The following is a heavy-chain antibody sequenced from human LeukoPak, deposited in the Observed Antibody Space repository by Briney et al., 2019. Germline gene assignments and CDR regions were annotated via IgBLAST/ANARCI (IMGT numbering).Heavy chain of an antibody. Sequence: SETLSLTCAVSGGSISSSNWWSWVRQPPGKGLEWIGEIYHSGSTYYNPSLKSRVTIPVDTSKNQFSLKLNSVTAADTAMYYCARVQLWSPFAYWGQGILVTVSS. D-gene: IGHD5-18*01. CDR3: ARVQLWSPFAY. CDR1: GGSISSSNW. J-gene: IGHJ4*02. V-gene: IGHV4-4*02. CDR2: IYHSGST.